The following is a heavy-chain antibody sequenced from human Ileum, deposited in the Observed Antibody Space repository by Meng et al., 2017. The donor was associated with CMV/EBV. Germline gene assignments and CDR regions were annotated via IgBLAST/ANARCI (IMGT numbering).Heavy chain of an antibody. Sequence: SGFTVSSYAMHWVRQAPGKGLEWVAVISYDGSNKYYADSVKGRFTISRDNSKNTLYLQMNSLRAEDTAVYYCARDHYAGDGNSLGNYWGQGTLVTVSS. CDR3: ARDHYAGDGNSLGNY. V-gene: IGHV3-30*04. CDR1: GFTVSSYA. J-gene: IGHJ4*02. D-gene: IGHD5-18*01. CDR2: ISYDGSNK.